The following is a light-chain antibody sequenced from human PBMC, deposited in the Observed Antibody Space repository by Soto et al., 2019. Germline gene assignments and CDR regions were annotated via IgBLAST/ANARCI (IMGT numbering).Light chain of an antibody. Sequence: PGERATLSCRASPSVTNYLAWYQQKAGQPPRLLIYGAFNRAAGIPARFSGSXXXTXXTXTIXSLXPEDSAVYYCQQRNIWPPVTFGQGTRLEIK. CDR2: GAF. V-gene: IGKV3-11*01. CDR3: QQRNIWPPVT. CDR1: PSVTNY. J-gene: IGKJ5*01.